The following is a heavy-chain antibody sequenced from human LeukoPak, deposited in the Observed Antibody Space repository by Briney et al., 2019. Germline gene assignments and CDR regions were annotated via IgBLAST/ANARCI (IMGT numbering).Heavy chain of an antibody. J-gene: IGHJ3*02. CDR1: GYTFTGYY. CDR3: ARDRGTITGDALDI. CDR2: INPNSGGT. V-gene: IGHV1-2*04. Sequence: ASVKVSCTASGYTFTGYYMHWVRQAPGQGLEWMGWINPNSGGTNYAQKFQGWVTMTRDTSISTAYMELSRLRSDDTAVYYCARDRGTITGDALDIWGQGTMVTVSS. D-gene: IGHD5-24*01.